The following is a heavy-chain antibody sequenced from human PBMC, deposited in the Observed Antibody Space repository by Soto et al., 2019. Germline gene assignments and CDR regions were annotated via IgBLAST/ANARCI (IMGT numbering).Heavy chain of an antibody. Sequence: GGSLRLSCAASGFTFSSYDMNWVRHAPGKGLEWVSAIGVYANTYYADSVKGRSTISRDDSRNTVHLQLNSLRVDDTAVYYCAKESTVGSPGDYFDSWGQGALVTVSS. CDR3: AKESTVGSPGDYFDS. V-gene: IGHV3-23*01. CDR2: IGVYANT. D-gene: IGHD1-26*01. J-gene: IGHJ4*02. CDR1: GFTFSSYD.